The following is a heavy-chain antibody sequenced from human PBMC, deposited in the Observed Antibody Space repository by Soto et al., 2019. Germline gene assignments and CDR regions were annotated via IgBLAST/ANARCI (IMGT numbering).Heavy chain of an antibody. CDR3: ARDRRHSHAFDI. J-gene: IGHJ3*02. CDR2: IYYSGST. CDR1: GGSISSYY. V-gene: IGHV4-59*01. Sequence: QVQLQESGPGLVKPSETLSLTCTVSGGSISSYYWSWIRQPPGKGLEWIGYIYYSGSTNYNPSLKSRVTISVDTSKNQFSLKLSSVTAADTAVYYCARDRRHSHAFDIWGQGTMVTVSS. D-gene: IGHD2-15*01.